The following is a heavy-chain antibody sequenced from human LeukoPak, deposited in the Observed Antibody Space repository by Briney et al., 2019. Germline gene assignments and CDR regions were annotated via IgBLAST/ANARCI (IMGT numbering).Heavy chain of an antibody. CDR3: ARQYSDSCYTDC. V-gene: IGHV5-51*01. Sequence: GESLKISCKGSGYSFSSYWIGWVRQMPGKGLEWMGIIYPGGSDTRYSPSFQGQVTISADKSISTAFLQWSSLKASDTAIYYCARQYSDSCYTDCWGQGTLVTVSS. CDR1: GYSFSSYW. J-gene: IGHJ4*02. CDR2: IYPGGSDT. D-gene: IGHD2-15*01.